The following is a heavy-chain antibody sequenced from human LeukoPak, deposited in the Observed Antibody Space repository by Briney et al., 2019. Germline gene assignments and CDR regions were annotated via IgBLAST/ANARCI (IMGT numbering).Heavy chain of an antibody. D-gene: IGHD3-22*01. CDR2: ISSSSSYI. Sequence: PGGSLRLSCAASGFTFSSYSMNWVRQAPGKGLEWVSSISSSSSYIYYADSVKGRFTISRDNAKNSLYLQMNSLRAEDTAVYCCARDSTYYYDSSGYPPDYWGQGTLVTVSS. J-gene: IGHJ4*02. CDR1: GFTFSSYS. V-gene: IGHV3-21*01. CDR3: ARDSTYYYDSSGYPPDY.